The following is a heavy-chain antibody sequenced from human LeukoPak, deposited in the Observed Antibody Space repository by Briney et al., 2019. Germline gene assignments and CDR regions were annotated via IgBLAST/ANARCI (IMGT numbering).Heavy chain of an antibody. J-gene: IGHJ4*02. V-gene: IGHV3-23*01. CDR2: ISGSGGST. CDR3: ARTLAADIQQWSDGFLDF. D-gene: IGHD5-18*01. CDR1: GFTFSSYA. Sequence: GGSLRLSCAASGFTFSSYAMSWVRQAPGKGLEWVSAISGSGGSTYYADSVKGRFTISRDNSKNTLYLQMNSLRAEDTAVYYCARTLAADIQQWSDGFLDFWGQGTLVTVSS.